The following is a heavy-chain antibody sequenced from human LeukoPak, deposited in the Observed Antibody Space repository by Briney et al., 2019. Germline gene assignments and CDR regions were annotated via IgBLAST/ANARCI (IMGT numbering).Heavy chain of an antibody. Sequence: TGGSLRLSCAASGFTFSSYAMIWVRQAPGKGLEGVSAISGSGGNTYYAGSVKGRFTISRDNSKNTLYLQMSSLRADDTAVYYCAKDRGYGSGSGYYGMDVWGQGTTVTVSS. CDR1: GFTFSSYA. CDR3: AKDRGYGSGSGYYGMDV. CDR2: ISGSGGNT. D-gene: IGHD3-10*01. J-gene: IGHJ6*02. V-gene: IGHV3-23*01.